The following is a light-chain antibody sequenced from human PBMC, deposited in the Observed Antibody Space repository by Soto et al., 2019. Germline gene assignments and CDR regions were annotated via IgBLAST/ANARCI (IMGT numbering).Light chain of an antibody. J-gene: IGKJ4*01. V-gene: IGKV3-15*01. CDR1: QSISSN. CDR2: DTS. CDR3: QQRINWPLT. Sequence: EIVMTQSPDMLSVSPGERATLSCRVSQSISSNLAWYQQKPGQAPRLLIYDTSTRATSIPARFSGSGSGTEFTLTISGLQSEDFAIYYCQQRINWPLTFGGGTRVQIK.